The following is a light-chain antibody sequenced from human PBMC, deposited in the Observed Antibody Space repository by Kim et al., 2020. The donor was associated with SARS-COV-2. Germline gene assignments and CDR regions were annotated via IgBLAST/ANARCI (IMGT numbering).Light chain of an antibody. CDR1: KLGDKY. CDR2: QDS. V-gene: IGLV3-1*01. J-gene: IGLJ3*02. Sequence: SYELTQPPSVSVSPGQTASITCSGDKLGDKYASWYQQKSGQSPILVIYQDSKRPSGIPERFSGSNSGNTATLTISGTQAMDEADYYCQAWASSTKVFGGGTQLTVL. CDR3: QAWASSTKV.